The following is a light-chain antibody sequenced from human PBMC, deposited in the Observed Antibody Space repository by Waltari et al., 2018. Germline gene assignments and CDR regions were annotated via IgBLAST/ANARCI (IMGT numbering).Light chain of an antibody. CDR3: QHYVRLPVT. J-gene: IGKJ1*01. V-gene: IGKV3-20*01. CDR2: DAS. Sequence: EIVLTQSPGNLSLSPGARAHRSCRASQSFSRALAWYQQKPGQAPRLLIYDASTRAIGIPYRFSGGGSGTDFSLTISRLEPEDFAVYYCQHYVRLPVTFGQGTTVEIK. CDR1: QSFSRA.